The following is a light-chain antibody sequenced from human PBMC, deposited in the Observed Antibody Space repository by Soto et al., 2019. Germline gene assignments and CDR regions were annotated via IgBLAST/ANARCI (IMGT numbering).Light chain of an antibody. Sequence: QSELTQPPSVSGAPGQRVTISCTGSSSNIGAGYDVHWYQHLPGTAPKLLIYGNSNRPSGVPDRFSGSKSGTSASLAITGLQAEDEADYYCQSYDSSLSVLYVFGTGTKLTVL. J-gene: IGLJ1*01. CDR2: GNS. CDR3: QSYDSSLSVLYV. CDR1: SSNIGAGYD. V-gene: IGLV1-40*01.